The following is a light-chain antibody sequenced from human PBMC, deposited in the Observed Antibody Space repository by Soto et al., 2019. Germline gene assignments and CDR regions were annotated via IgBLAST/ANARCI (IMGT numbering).Light chain of an antibody. Sequence: QSVLTQPPSASGTPGQRVTISCSGSSSNIGSNTVNWYQQLPGTAPKLLIYSNDQRPSGVPDRFPGSKSGTSASLAISGLQSEDEAEYSCAAWDDTLNGNYVFGAGTKVTVL. CDR3: AAWDDTLNGNYV. V-gene: IGLV1-44*01. J-gene: IGLJ1*01. CDR1: SSNIGSNT. CDR2: SND.